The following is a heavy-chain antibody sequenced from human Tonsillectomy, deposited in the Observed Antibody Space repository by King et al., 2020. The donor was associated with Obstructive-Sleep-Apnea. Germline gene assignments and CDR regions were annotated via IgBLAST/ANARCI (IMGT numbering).Heavy chain of an antibody. D-gene: IGHD1-14*01. CDR2: IFSNDEK. J-gene: IGHJ6*02. CDR3: AREIVGNDKHYYGMDF. CDR1: GFSLTNPRLG. Sequence: VTLQESGPVLVKPPETLTLTCTVSGFSLTNPRLGVSWIRQPPGKALEWLAHIFSNDEKSYSTSVKSRLTISKDTSKSQVVLTLTDVDPMDTGTYYCAREIVGNDKHYYGMDFWGQGTSVTVS. V-gene: IGHV2-26*01.